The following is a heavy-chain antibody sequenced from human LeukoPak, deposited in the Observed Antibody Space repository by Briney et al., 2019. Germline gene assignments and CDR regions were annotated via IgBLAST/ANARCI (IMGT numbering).Heavy chain of an antibody. D-gene: IGHD3-10*01. CDR3: ARVWFGEFSGWFDP. CDR1: GGSISSSSYY. CDR2: IYYSGST. Sequence: SETLSLTCTVSGGSISSSSYYWGWIRQPPGKGLEWIGSIYYSGSTYYNPSLKSRVTISVDTSKNQFSLNLSSVTAADTAVYYCARVWFGEFSGWFDPWGQGTLVTVSS. J-gene: IGHJ5*02. V-gene: IGHV4-39*07.